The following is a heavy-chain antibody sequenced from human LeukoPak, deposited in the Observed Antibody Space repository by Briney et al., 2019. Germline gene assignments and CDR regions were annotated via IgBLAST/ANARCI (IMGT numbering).Heavy chain of an antibody. V-gene: IGHV3-15*07. J-gene: IGHJ4*02. CDR1: GFTFSNAY. CDR3: ARDPRYYYDS. CDR2: IKPKTDGETT. D-gene: IGHD3-22*01. Sequence: GGSLRLSCAASGFTFSNAYMNWVRQAPGKGLEWVGRIKPKTDGETTEYAAPVKDRFSISRDDSKSMMYLQMNSLKTEDTAVYYCARDPRYYYDSWGQGTLVTVSS.